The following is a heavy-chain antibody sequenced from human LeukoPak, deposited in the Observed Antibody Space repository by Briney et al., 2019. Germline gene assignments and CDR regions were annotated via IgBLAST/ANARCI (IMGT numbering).Heavy chain of an antibody. CDR2: IWYGGSKT. D-gene: IGHD2-2*01. CDR1: GFTFTNYG. CDR3: ARRYCSSTSCYQDDWFDP. V-gene: IGHV3-33*01. Sequence: PGGSLGLSCTTSGFTFTNYGINWVRQAPGKGLEWVAAIWYGGSKTSYTDSVKGRFTVSRDISKNTVYLQMNSLRAEDTAVYYCARRYCSSTSCYQDDWFDPWGQGTLVTVSS. J-gene: IGHJ5*02.